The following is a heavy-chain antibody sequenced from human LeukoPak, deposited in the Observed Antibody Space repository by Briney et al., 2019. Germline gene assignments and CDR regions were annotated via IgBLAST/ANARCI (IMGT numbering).Heavy chain of an antibody. Sequence: GGSLRLSCAASGFTVSSNYMSWVRQAPGKGLEWVSVIYSGGSTYYADSVKGRFTISRDNSKNTLYLQMNSLRAEDTAVYYCASAGRIAAADYYYYMDVWGKGTTVTVSS. CDR2: IYSGGST. CDR1: GFTVSSNY. J-gene: IGHJ6*03. CDR3: ASAGRIAAADYYYYMDV. V-gene: IGHV3-66*02. D-gene: IGHD6-13*01.